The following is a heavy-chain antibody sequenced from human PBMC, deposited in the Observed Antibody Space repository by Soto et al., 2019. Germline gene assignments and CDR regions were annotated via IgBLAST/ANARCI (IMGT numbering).Heavy chain of an antibody. CDR1: GFTFRRNA. J-gene: IGHJ4*02. CDR2: ISGGGNTI. Sequence: EVQLLESGGGLVQPGGSLRLSCAASGFTFRRNARCWFRQAPGKGLEWSSLISGGGNTIYYADSVKGRFTISRANSKNTLSLQMNSLRAEDTAVYYCAKVGYDTFGYYLRSFDYWGQGALVTVSS. CDR3: AKVGYDTFGYYLRSFDY. V-gene: IGHV3-23*01. D-gene: IGHD3-3*01.